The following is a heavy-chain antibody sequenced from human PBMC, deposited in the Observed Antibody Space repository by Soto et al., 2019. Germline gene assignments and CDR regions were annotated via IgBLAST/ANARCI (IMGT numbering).Heavy chain of an antibody. CDR1: GYTFTSYD. CDR3: ARADRMAAHMDYAMDV. Sequence: ASVKVSCKASGYTFTSYDISWVRQAPGQGLEWMGSLNPTNGDTDYAQKFQGRVTMTRNTSMNTAYMELRSLSPDDTAVFYCARADRMAAHMDYAMDVWGQGTTVTVSS. CDR2: LNPTNGDT. D-gene: IGHD6-19*01. V-gene: IGHV1-8*01. J-gene: IGHJ6*02.